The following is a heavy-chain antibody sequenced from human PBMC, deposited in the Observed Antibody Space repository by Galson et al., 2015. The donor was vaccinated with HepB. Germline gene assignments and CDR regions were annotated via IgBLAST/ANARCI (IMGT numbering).Heavy chain of an antibody. CDR1: GFSLSTSGVG. CDR2: IYWDDDK. D-gene: IGHD4-17*01. Sequence: PALVKPTQTLTLTCTFSGFSLSTSGVGVGWIRQPPGKALECLALIYWDDDKRYSSSLKSRLTITKDTSKNQVVLTMTNMDPVDTATYYCAQKYYGDHFDYWGQGTLVTVSS. CDR3: AQKYYGDHFDY. J-gene: IGHJ4*02. V-gene: IGHV2-5*02.